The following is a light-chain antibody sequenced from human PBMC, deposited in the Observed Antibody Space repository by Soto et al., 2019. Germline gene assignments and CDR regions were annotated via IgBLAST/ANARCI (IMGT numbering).Light chain of an antibody. CDR3: QQRSNWPREIT. CDR2: GAS. Sequence: EIVMTQSPATLSLSPGERATLSCSASQSVSSNFAWYQQKPGQAPRLLIYGASTRATDIPARFSGSGSGTEFTLTISSLEPEDFAVYYCQQRSNWPREITFGQGTRLEIK. V-gene: IGKV3-15*01. CDR1: QSVSSN. J-gene: IGKJ5*01.